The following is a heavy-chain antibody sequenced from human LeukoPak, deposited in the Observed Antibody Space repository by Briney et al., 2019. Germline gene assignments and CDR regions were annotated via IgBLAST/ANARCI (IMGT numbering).Heavy chain of an antibody. CDR2: ISSGSSFI. J-gene: IGHJ4*02. V-gene: IGHV3-21*01. CDR1: GFTFSTYS. CDR3: ARESSGYSY. D-gene: IGHD3-22*01. Sequence: PGGSLRLSCAASGFTFSTYSMNWVRQAPGKGLDWVSSISSGSSFIYYADSVKGRFTISRDNAKNSLFLQMNSLRAEDTAVYYCARESSGYSYWGQGTLVTVSS.